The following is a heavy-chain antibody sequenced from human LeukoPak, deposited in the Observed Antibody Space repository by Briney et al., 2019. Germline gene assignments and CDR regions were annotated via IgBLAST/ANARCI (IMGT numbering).Heavy chain of an antibody. CDR3: AKDYMGSGWSPPDY. J-gene: IGHJ4*02. V-gene: IGHV3-33*06. CDR2: VWYDGTNK. D-gene: IGHD6-13*01. CDR1: GFSFSSYG. Sequence: GGSLRLSCATSGFSFSSYGMYWVRQAPGKGLEWVAVVWYDGTNKYYGDSVKGRFTISRDDSRNTVYLQMNSLRVEDTGVYYCAKDYMGSGWSPPDYWGQGTLVTVSS.